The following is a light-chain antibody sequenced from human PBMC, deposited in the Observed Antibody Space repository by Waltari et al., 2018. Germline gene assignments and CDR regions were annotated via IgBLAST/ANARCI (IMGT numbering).Light chain of an antibody. CDR2: GAS. CDR1: QSVRGS. Sequence: EIVLTQSPGTLSLSPGERATLSCRASQSVRGSLAWYQQKAGQAPRLLIYGASSRATGIPDRFSGSGSGTDFSLTISRLEPEDFAMYYCQHYVRLPATFGQGTKVEI. CDR3: QHYVRLPAT. J-gene: IGKJ1*01. V-gene: IGKV3-20*01.